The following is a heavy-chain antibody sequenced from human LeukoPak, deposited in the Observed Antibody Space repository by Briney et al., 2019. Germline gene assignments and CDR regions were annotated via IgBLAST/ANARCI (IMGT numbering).Heavy chain of an antibody. Sequence: PGGSLRLSSVASGFSINNYWMHWVRQAPGKGLVWVSRINSDGSSTSYADSVKGRFTISRDNAKNTLYLQMNSLRAEDTAVYYCAIGQGHGMDVWGQGTTVTVSS. V-gene: IGHV3-74*01. CDR2: INSDGSST. J-gene: IGHJ6*02. CDR1: GFSINNYW. CDR3: AIGQGHGMDV.